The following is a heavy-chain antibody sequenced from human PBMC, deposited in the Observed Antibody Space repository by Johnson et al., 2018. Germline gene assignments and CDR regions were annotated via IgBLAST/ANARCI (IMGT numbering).Heavy chain of an antibody. J-gene: IGHJ1*01. CDR1: GFTFSSYS. CDR3: AKDTGYYGSSGYYGYFQH. CDR2: ISSSIRYI. Sequence: VQLVESGGGLVKPGGSLRLSCAASGFTFSSYSMNWVRQAPGKGLEWVSSISSSIRYIYYADSVKGRFTLSRDNAKNSLYLQINSVRAEDTALYYCAKDTGYYGSSGYYGYFQHWGQGTRVTVSS. D-gene: IGHD3-22*01. V-gene: IGHV3-21*04.